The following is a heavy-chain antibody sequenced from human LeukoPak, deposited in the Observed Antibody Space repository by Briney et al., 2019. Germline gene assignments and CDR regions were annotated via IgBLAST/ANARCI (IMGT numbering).Heavy chain of an antibody. CDR2: IYTSGST. Sequence: SETLSLTCAVYGGSFSGYYWSWIRQPAGKGLEWIGRIYTSGSTNYNPSLKSRVTISVDTSKNQFSLKLSSVTAADTAVYYCASPSIRGGYSGYDFFDYWGQGTLVTVSS. CDR1: GGSFSGYY. J-gene: IGHJ4*02. V-gene: IGHV4-59*10. D-gene: IGHD5-12*01. CDR3: ASPSIRGGYSGYDFFDY.